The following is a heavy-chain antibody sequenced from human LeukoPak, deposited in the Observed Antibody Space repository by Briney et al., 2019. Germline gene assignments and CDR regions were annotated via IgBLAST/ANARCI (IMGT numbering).Heavy chain of an antibody. CDR1: GYTFTSYG. J-gene: IGHJ3*02. Sequence: ASVKVSCKASGYTFTSYGISWVRQAPGQGLEWMGWISAYNGNTNYAQKLQGRVTMTTDTSTSTAYMELRSLRSDDTAVYYCARDLVGFYDFWSGYYTPSAFDIWGQGTMVTVSS. CDR2: ISAYNGNT. CDR3: ARDLVGFYDFWSGYYTPSAFDI. V-gene: IGHV1-18*01. D-gene: IGHD3-3*01.